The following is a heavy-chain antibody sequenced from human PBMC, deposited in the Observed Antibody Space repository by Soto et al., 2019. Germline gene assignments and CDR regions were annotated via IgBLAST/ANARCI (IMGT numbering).Heavy chain of an antibody. CDR3: ARRSKLLSDAFDI. V-gene: IGHV3-21*01. CDR2: ISSSSSYI. J-gene: IGHJ3*02. D-gene: IGHD2-2*01. Sequence: GGSLRLSCAASGFTFSSYSMNWVRQAPGKGLEWVSSISSSSSYIYYADSVKGRFTISRDNAKNSLYLQMNSLRAEDTAVYYCARRSKLLSDAFDIWGQGTMVTV. CDR1: GFTFSSYS.